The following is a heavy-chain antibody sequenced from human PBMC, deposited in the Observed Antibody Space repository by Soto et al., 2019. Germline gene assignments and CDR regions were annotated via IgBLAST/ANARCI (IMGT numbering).Heavy chain of an antibody. J-gene: IGHJ4*02. CDR3: AKDLGRFLDQYYFDY. V-gene: IGHV3-30*18. CDR2: ISYDGGKK. Sequence: HPGGSLRLSCAASGFTFSSYGMHWVRQAPGKGLEWVAIISYDGGKKYYADSVKGRFTISRDNSKNTLYLQMNSLRAEDTAVYYCAKDLGRFLDQYYFDYWGQGTLVTVSS. D-gene: IGHD3-3*01. CDR1: GFTFSSYG.